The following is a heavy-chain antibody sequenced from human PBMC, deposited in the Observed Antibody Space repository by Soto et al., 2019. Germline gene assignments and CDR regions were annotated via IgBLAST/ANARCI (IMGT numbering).Heavy chain of an antibody. Sequence: QVQLQQWGAGLLKPSETLSLTCAVYGGSFSGSYWSGIRQPPGKGLEWIGEINHSGGTNYNPSLKSRVTISIDTSEHQFSLKLSSVTAADTAVYYCARAGDGYNYFDYWGQGTLVTVSS. CDR2: INHSGGT. J-gene: IGHJ4*02. CDR1: GGSFSGSY. CDR3: ARAGDGYNYFDY. D-gene: IGHD5-12*01. V-gene: IGHV4-34*01.